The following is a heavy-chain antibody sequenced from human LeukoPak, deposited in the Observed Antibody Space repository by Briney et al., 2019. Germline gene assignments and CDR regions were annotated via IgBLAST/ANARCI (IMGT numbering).Heavy chain of an antibody. CDR3: ARGPPFDRIDP. Sequence: SETLSLTCAVYGGSFSGYYWSWIRQPPGKGLEWIGEINHSGSTNYNPSLKSRVTISVDTSKNQFSLKLSSVTAADTAVYYCARGPPFDRIDPWGQGTLVTVSS. V-gene: IGHV4-34*01. D-gene: IGHD3-10*01. CDR1: GGSFSGYY. J-gene: IGHJ5*02. CDR2: INHSGST.